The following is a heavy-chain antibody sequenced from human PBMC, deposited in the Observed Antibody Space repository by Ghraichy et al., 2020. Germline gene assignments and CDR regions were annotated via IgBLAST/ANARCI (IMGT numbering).Heavy chain of an antibody. D-gene: IGHD2-2*01. V-gene: IGHV3-48*02. CDR2: ISSRSDT. Sequence: GGSLRLSCAASGFNFNTYGMNWVRQAPGKGLEWITHISSRSDTFYADSVKGRFTISRDNAKDSLYLQMNSLREEDTAVYYCASRYCSSTSCHYMDVWGKGTTVTVSS. J-gene: IGHJ6*03. CDR3: ASRYCSSTSCHYMDV. CDR1: GFNFNTYG.